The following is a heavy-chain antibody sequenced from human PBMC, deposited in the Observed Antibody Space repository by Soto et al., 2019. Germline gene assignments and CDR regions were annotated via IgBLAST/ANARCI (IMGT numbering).Heavy chain of an antibody. J-gene: IGHJ4*02. Sequence: EVQLVESGGGLVQPGRSLRLSCVASGFSFDDYAMHCVRQATGKGLEWVSGISWNSGNIGYADSVKGRFTISRDNAKSSLHLQMNSLRTEDTALYYCAIFRTVTTPFDYWGQGTLVTVSS. CDR2: ISWNSGNI. CDR1: GFSFDDYA. D-gene: IGHD4-17*01. V-gene: IGHV3-9*01. CDR3: AIFRTVTTPFDY.